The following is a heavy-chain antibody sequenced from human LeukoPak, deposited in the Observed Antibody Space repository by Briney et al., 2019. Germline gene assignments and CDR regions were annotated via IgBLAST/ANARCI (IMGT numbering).Heavy chain of an antibody. CDR2: IYYSGST. J-gene: IGHJ4*02. V-gene: IGHV4-59*01. D-gene: IGHD3-16*02. CDR1: GGSISSYY. CDR3: ARVGTHYVWGSYRPYYFDY. Sequence: SETLSLTCTVSGGSISSYYWSWIRQPPGKGLEWIGYIYYSGSTNYNPSLKSRVTISVDTSKNQFSLKLSSVTAADTAVCYCARVGTHYVWGSYRPYYFDYWGQGTLVTVSS.